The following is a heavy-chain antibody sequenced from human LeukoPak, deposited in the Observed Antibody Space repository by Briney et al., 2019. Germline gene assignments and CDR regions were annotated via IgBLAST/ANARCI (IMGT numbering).Heavy chain of an antibody. V-gene: IGHV1-46*01. D-gene: IGHD3-22*01. CDR3: ARLRGGYYDSSGYFPRGYFDY. CDR1: GYTFTSYY. CDR2: INPSGGST. Sequence: ASVKVSCKASGYTFTSYYMHWVRQAPGQGLEWMGIINPSGGSTSYAQKFQGRVTMTRDTSTSTVYMELSSLRSEDTAVYYCARLRGGYYDSSGYFPRGYFDYWGQGTLVTVSS. J-gene: IGHJ4*02.